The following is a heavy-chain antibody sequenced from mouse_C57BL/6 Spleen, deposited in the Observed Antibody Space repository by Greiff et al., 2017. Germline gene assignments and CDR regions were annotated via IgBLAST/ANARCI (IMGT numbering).Heavy chain of an antibody. Sequence: QVQLKESGPGLVAPSQRLSITCTVSGFSFTSYGVSWVSQPPGTGLEWLGVIWGDGSTHYHSALISRLSISKDNSKTQVFLKLNSLQHDDTATYYCAKGGGSSYCFDYWGQGTTLTVSS. D-gene: IGHD1-1*01. J-gene: IGHJ2*01. CDR1: GFSFTSYG. V-gene: IGHV2-3*01. CDR2: IWGDGST. CDR3: AKGGGSSYCFDY.